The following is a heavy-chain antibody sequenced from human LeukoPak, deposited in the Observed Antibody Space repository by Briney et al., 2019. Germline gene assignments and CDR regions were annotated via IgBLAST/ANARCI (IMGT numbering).Heavy chain of an antibody. D-gene: IGHD3-10*01. CDR1: GGSISSSSYY. Sequence: PSETLSLTCTVSGGSISSSSYYWGWLRQPPGKGLEWIGSIYYSGSTYYNPSLKSRVTISVDTSKNQFSLKLSSVTAADTAVYYCAREGGSGSYYNDYYYGMDVWGQGTTVTVSS. CDR2: IYYSGST. V-gene: IGHV4-39*07. J-gene: IGHJ6*02. CDR3: AREGGSGSYYNDYYYGMDV.